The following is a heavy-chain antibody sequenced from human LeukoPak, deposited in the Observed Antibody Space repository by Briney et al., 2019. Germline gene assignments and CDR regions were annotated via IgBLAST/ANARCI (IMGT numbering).Heavy chain of an antibody. V-gene: IGHV1-18*01. J-gene: IGHJ4*02. Sequence: ASVKVSCKASGYTFTSYGISWVRQAPGQGLEWMGWISAYNGNTNYAQKLQGRVTMTTDTSTSTAYMELRSLRSDDTAVYYCARDHNIVVVIAKEFDYWGQGTLVTVSS. CDR1: GYTFTSYG. CDR2: ISAYNGNT. D-gene: IGHD2-21*01. CDR3: ARDHNIVVVIAKEFDY.